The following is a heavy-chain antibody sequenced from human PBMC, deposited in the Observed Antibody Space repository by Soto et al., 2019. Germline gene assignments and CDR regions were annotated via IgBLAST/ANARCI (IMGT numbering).Heavy chain of an antibody. V-gene: IGHV1-69*13. J-gene: IGHJ6*02. D-gene: IGHD6-6*01. CDR1: GGTFSSYA. CDR2: IIPIFGTA. Sequence: SVKVSCKASGGTFSSYAISWVRQAPGQGLEWMGGIIPIFGTANYAQKFQGSVTITADESTSTAYMELSSPRSEDTAVYYCARASFIAARYYYYGMDVWGQGTTVTVSS. CDR3: ARASFIAARYYYYGMDV.